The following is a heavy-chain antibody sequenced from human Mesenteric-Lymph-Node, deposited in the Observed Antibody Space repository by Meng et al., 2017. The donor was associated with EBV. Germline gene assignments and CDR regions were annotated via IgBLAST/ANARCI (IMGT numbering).Heavy chain of an antibody. CDR3: ARVGQWLPIDY. D-gene: IGHD6-19*01. CDR1: GGAISSSNW. Sequence: QVQLLEAGPGLAKLSGALSRTCAVSGGAISSSNWWSWVRQPPGKGLEWIGEIYHSGSTNYNPSLKSRVTISVDKSKNQFSLNLSSVTAADTAVYYCARVGQWLPIDYWGQGTLVTVSS. J-gene: IGHJ4*02. CDR2: IYHSGST. V-gene: IGHV4-4*02.